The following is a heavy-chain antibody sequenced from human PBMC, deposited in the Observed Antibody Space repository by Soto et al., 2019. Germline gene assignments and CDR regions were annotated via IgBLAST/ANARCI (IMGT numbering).Heavy chain of an antibody. CDR3: AKDFGAWSDS. Sequence: QVHLVESGGGVVQPGRSLTISCVGSGFAFSTYGMHWVRQAPAKGLERVALISYDGTDKYYADSVKGRFSISRDHSKQTLSLQMDSLRPEDTAVYYCAKDFGAWSDSWGQRTLVNVSS. J-gene: IGHJ5*02. V-gene: IGHV3-30*18. CDR1: GFAFSTYG. D-gene: IGHD6-19*01. CDR2: ISYDGTDK.